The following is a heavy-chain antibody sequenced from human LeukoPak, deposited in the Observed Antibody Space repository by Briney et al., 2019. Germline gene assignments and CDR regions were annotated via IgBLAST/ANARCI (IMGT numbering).Heavy chain of an antibody. J-gene: IGHJ4*02. CDR2: ISAYNGNT. CDR1: GGTFSSYA. D-gene: IGHD4/OR15-4a*01. V-gene: IGHV1-18*01. Sequence: EASVKVSCKASGGTFSSYAISWVRQAPGQGLEWMGWISAYNGNTNYAQKLQGRVTMTTDTSTSTAYMELRSLRSDDTAVYYCARDIMVRQQTMGYWGQGTLVTVSS. CDR3: ARDIMVRQQTMGY.